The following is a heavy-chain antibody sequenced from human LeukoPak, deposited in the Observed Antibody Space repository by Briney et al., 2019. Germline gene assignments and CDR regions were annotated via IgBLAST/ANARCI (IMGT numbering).Heavy chain of an antibody. Sequence: KPSETLSLTCAVYGGSFSGYYWSWIRQLPGKGLEWIGEINHSGSTNYNPSLKSRVTISVDTSKNQFSLKLSSVTAADTAVYYCARGLPRIAARFWTDYWGQGTLVTVSS. V-gene: IGHV4-34*01. D-gene: IGHD6-6*01. CDR2: INHSGST. J-gene: IGHJ4*02. CDR1: GGSFSGYY. CDR3: ARGLPRIAARFWTDY.